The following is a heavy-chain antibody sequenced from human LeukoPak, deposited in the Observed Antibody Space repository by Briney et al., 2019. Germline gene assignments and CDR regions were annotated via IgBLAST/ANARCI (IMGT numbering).Heavy chain of an antibody. CDR1: GGSISSYY. J-gene: IGHJ6*02. D-gene: IGHD6-19*01. CDR3: AGGVYSSGWYSHWYYYGMDV. V-gene: IGHV4-59*08. CDR2: IYYSGST. Sequence: SETLSLTRTVSGGSISSYYWSWIRQPPGKGLEWIGYIYYSGSTNYNPSLKSRVTISVDTSKNQFSLKLSSVTAADTAVYYCAGGVYSSGWYSHWYYYGMDVWGQGTTVTVSS.